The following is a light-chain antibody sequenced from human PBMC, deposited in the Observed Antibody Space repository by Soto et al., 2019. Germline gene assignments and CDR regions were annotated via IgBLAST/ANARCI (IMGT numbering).Light chain of an antibody. Sequence: QSLRPHPASLYGSPGQRGTLSCPGRSSKIGAGYDVHWYQQLPGTAPKLLIYGNSNRPSGVPDRFSGSKSGTSASLAITGLQAEDEADYSCQSYDSSLSGSRVFGTGTKVTVL. CDR3: QSYDSSLSGSRV. V-gene: IGLV1-40*01. J-gene: IGLJ1*01. CDR2: GNS. CDR1: SSKIGAGYD.